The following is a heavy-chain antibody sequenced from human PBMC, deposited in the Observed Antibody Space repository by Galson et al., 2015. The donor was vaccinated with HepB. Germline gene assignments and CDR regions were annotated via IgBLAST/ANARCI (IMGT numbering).Heavy chain of an antibody. CDR1: GFTFSDYY. V-gene: IGHV3-11*01. CDR2: ISSSGSTI. CDR3: ARDRRGESFYYYYYYMDV. D-gene: IGHD1-26*01. Sequence: SLRLSCAASGFTFSDYYMSWIRQAPGKGLEWVSYISSSGSTIYYADSVKGRFTISRDNAKNSLYLQMNSLRAEDTAVYYCARDRRGESFYYYYYYMDVWGKGTTVTVSS. J-gene: IGHJ6*03.